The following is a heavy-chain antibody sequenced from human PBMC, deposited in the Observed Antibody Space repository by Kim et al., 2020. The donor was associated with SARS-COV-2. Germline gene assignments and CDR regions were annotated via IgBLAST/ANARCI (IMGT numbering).Heavy chain of an antibody. V-gene: IGHV4-31*03. J-gene: IGHJ4*02. CDR3: ARTSHIAAAVQRYYFDY. CDR2: IYYSGST. D-gene: IGHD6-13*01. Sequence: SETLSLTCTVSGGSISSGGYSWSWIRQHPGKGLEWIGYIYYSGSTYYNSSLKSRITISVDTSQNQFSLKLSSVTAADTAVYYCARTSHIAAAVQRYYFDYWGQGTLVTVSS. CDR1: GGSISSGGYS.